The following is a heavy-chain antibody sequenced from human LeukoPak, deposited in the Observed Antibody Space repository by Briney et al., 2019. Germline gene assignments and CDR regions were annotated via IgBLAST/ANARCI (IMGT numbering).Heavy chain of an antibody. CDR2: VFYSGRT. D-gene: IGHD4-17*01. CDR1: GGSISSYY. CDR3: ARTRGVPYGDYLNDS. V-gene: IGHV4-59*01. Sequence: SETLSLTCTVSGGSISSYYWSWIRQPPGKGLEWIGYVFYSGRTDHNPSLKSRLTISVDTSKNQFSLKLSSVTAADAAVYYCARTRGVPYGDYLNDSWGQGTLVTVSS. J-gene: IGHJ5*01.